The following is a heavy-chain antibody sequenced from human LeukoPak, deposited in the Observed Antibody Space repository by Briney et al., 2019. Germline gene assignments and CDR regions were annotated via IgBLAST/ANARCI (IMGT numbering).Heavy chain of an antibody. V-gene: IGHV3-74*01. CDR3: VRRHLVYNSNYF. CDR1: RFTFSXXX. Sequence: GGSLRLSCAASRFTFSXXXXXXVRQAPGKXLXXXXLVTPDVSSTPCAASVKRRDTISRDNVKNTVSLQMNSLRAEDTAAYFSVRRHLVYNSNYFWGPGTLVTVSS. D-gene: IGHD5-24*01. J-gene: IGHJ4*02. CDR2: VTPDVSST.